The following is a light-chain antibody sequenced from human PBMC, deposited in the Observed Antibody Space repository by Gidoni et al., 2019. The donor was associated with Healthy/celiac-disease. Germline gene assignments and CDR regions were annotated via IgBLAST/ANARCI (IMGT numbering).Light chain of an antibody. CDR1: QNFSSN. CDR3: QQYNNWPPWT. CDR2: GAS. Sequence: EIVMTQSPVTLSVSPGERATLSCRASQNFSSNLAWYQQKPGQAPRPLIYGASTRATGIPARVSGSGSGTELTLTISSLQSEDFAVYYCQQYNNWPPWTFGQGTKVEIK. V-gene: IGKV3-15*01. J-gene: IGKJ1*01.